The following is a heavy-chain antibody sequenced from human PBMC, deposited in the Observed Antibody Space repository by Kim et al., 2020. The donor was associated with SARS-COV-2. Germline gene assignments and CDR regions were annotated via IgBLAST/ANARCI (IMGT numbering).Heavy chain of an antibody. Sequence: GGSLRLSCAASGFTFSSYSMNWVRQAPGKGLEWVSSITSSSRYIYYADSMKGRFTISRDNAKNSLYLQMNSLRAEDTAVYYCARECGGGSCYLNYWGQGTLVTVSS. J-gene: IGHJ4*02. V-gene: IGHV3-21*01. CDR1: GFTFSSYS. CDR2: ITSSSRYI. D-gene: IGHD2-15*01. CDR3: ARECGGGSCYLNY.